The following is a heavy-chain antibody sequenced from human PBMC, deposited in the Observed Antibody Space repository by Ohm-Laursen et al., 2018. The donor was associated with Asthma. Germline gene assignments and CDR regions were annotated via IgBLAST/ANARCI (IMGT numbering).Heavy chain of an antibody. J-gene: IGHJ1*01. V-gene: IGHV3-33*01. Sequence: SLRLSCSASGFTFRNHGMHWVRQAPGKGLEWVAVIWYDGTNKDYADSVKGRFTISRDDSKNTLYLQMNSLRAEDTALYYCARIGPEWELPGREYSLIHWGQGTLVTVSS. CDR2: IWYDGTNK. D-gene: IGHD1-26*01. CDR1: GFTFRNHG. CDR3: ARIGPEWELPGREYSLIH.